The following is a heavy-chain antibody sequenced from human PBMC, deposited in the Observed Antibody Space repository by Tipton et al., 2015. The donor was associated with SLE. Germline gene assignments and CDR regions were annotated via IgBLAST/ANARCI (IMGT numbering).Heavy chain of an antibody. D-gene: IGHD6-19*01. J-gene: IGHJ4*02. Sequence: TLSLTCTVSGGSISSYYWSWIRQPPGKGLEWIGYIYYSGSTNYNPSLKSRVTISVDTSKNQFSLKLSSVTAADTAVYYCAREGGAVAGFDYWGQGTLVTVSS. CDR1: GGSISSYY. CDR3: AREGGAVAGFDY. CDR2: IYYSGST. V-gene: IGHV4-59*01.